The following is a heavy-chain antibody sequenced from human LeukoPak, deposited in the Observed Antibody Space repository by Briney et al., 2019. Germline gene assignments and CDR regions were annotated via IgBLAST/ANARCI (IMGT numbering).Heavy chain of an antibody. CDR2: MNHNSGNT. Sequence: ASVKVSCKASGYTFTSCDINWVRQATGQGLAWMGWMNHNSGNTGYGQSFQGRITMTRDISIGTAYMELSNLTSEDTAIYYCTRGSSGRRDNWGQGTLVTVSA. D-gene: IGHD6-19*01. J-gene: IGHJ4*02. CDR3: TRGSSGRRDN. CDR1: GYTFTSCD. V-gene: IGHV1-8*01.